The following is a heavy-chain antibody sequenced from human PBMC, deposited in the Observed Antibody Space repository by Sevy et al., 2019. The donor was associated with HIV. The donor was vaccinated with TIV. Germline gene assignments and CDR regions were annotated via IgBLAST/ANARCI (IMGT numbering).Heavy chain of an antibody. D-gene: IGHD2-2*01. CDR1: DGSFSGYY. V-gene: IGHV4-34*01. CDR2: INESGIT. Sequence: SETLSLTCAVHDGSFSGYYWNWIRQLPGKGLEWIGEINESGITYYNPSLKSRVAISVDTSKKQFSLKLNSVTAADTALYFCARSPPVVVVPGAPSWFDPWGQGPLVTVSS. J-gene: IGHJ5*02. CDR3: ARSPPVVVVPGAPSWFDP.